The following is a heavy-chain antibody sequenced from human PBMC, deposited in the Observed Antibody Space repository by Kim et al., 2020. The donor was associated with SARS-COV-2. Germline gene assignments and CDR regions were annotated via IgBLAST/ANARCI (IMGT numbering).Heavy chain of an antibody. J-gene: IGHJ4*02. D-gene: IGHD1-20*01. CDR1: GGSISSDGYY. CDR3: ARDRITGTTGGFDY. V-gene: IGHV4-31*03. CDR2: ISYSGST. Sequence: SETLSLTCTVSGGSISSDGYYWSWIRQYPGKGLEWIAYISYSGSTHYNPSLKSRVTMSVDTSKNQFSLKLYSVTAADTAVYYCARDRITGTTGGFDYWGQGTLVTVSS.